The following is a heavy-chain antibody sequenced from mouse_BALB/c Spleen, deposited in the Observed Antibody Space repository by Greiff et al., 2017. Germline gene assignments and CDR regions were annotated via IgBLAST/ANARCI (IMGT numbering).Heavy chain of an antibody. Sequence: EVKVVESGGGLVQPGGSRKLSCAASGFTFSSFGMHWVRQAPEKGLEWVAYISSGSSTIYYADTVKGRFTISRDNPKNTLFLQMTSLRSEDTAMYYCAREKGTGYAMDYWGQGTSVTVSS. CDR2: ISSGSSTI. D-gene: IGHD3-3*01. V-gene: IGHV5-17*02. CDR3: AREKGTGYAMDY. J-gene: IGHJ4*01. CDR1: GFTFSSFG.